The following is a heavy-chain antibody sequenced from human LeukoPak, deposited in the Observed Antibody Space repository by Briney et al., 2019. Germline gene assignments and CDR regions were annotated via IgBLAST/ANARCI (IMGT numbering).Heavy chain of an antibody. J-gene: IGHJ4*01. CDR1: GDSIRSYY. D-gene: IGHD5-12*01. CDR2: IYYTGST. Sequence: SETLSLTCTVSGDSIRSYYWNWIRRPPGKGLEWIGYIYYTGSTSYNPSLKSRVTISLDTSKSQFSLRLTSVTAADTAVYYCASHGSSGHDPLTWGQGTLVTLSS. V-gene: IGHV4-59*08. CDR3: ASHGSSGHDPLT.